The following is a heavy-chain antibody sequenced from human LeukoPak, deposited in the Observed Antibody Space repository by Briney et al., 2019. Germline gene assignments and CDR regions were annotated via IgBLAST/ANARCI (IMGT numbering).Heavy chain of an antibody. D-gene: IGHD3-22*01. J-gene: IGHJ6*03. Sequence: SETLSLTCTVSGGSISSSSYYWGWIRQPPGKGLEWIGSIYYSGSTYYNPSLKSRVTISVDTSRNQFFLKMSSVTAADTANCARQVGYFDSYSYYMDVWGKGTTVTVSS. CDR3: ARQVGYFDSYSYYMDV. CDR1: GGSISSSSYY. CDR2: IYYSGST. V-gene: IGHV4-39*01.